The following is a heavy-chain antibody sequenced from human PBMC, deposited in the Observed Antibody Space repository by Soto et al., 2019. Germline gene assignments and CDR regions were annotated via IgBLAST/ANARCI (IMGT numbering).Heavy chain of an antibody. J-gene: IGHJ4*02. D-gene: IGHD3-22*01. CDR1: GGSFSGYY. CDR3: ARGEIYYDSSGYHDY. Sequence: PSETLSLTCAVYGGSFSGYYWSWIRQPPGKGLEWIGEINHSGSTNYNPSLKSRVTISVDTSKNQFSLKLSSVTAADTAVYYCARGEIYYDSSGYHDYWGQGTLVTVSS. V-gene: IGHV4-34*01. CDR2: INHSGST.